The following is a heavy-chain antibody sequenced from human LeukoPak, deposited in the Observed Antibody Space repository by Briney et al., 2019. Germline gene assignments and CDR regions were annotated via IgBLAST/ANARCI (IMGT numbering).Heavy chain of an antibody. Sequence: ASVKVSCKASGGTFSSYTISWVRQAPGQGLEWMGRIIPILGIASYAQKFQGRVTITADKSTSTAYMELSSLRSEDTAVYYCARGWYYYDSSGSDAFDIWGQGTMVTVSS. CDR2: IIPILGIA. J-gene: IGHJ3*02. D-gene: IGHD3-22*01. CDR1: GGTFSSYT. V-gene: IGHV1-69*02. CDR3: ARGWYYYDSSGSDAFDI.